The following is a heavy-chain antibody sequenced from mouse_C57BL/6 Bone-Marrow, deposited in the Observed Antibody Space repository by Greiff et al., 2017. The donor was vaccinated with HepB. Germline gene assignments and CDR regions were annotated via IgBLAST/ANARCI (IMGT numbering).Heavy chain of an antibody. V-gene: IGHV1-78*01. D-gene: IGHD4-1*01. J-gene: IGHJ3*01. Sequence: VQRVESDAELVKPGASVKISCKVSGYTFTDHTIHWMKQRPEQGLEWIGYIYPRDGSTKYNEKFKGKATLTADKSSSTAYMQLNSLTSEDSAVYFCARAVTGTGSWFAYWGQGTLVTVSA. CDR2: IYPRDGST. CDR1: GYTFTDHT. CDR3: ARAVTGTGSWFAY.